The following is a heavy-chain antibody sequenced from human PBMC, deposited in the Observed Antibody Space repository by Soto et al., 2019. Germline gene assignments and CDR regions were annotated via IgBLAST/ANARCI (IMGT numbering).Heavy chain of an antibody. J-gene: IGHJ5*02. Sequence: GGSLRLSCAASGFTFSSYWMHWVRQAPGKGLVWVSRINSDGSSTSYADSVKGRFTISRDNAKNTLYLQMNSLRAEDTAVYYCARDREESWFGPVRDWFDPWGQGTLVTVSS. V-gene: IGHV3-74*01. D-gene: IGHD3-10*01. CDR3: ARDREESWFGPVRDWFDP. CDR1: GFTFSSYW. CDR2: INSDGSST.